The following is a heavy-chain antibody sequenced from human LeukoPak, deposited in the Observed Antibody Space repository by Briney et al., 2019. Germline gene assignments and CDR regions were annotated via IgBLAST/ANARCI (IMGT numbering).Heavy chain of an antibody. CDR3: ARTSRHYYGSGSNLTTWPAGMDV. CDR1: GGAMSGFF. J-gene: IGHJ6*02. D-gene: IGHD3-10*01. CDR2: IYYSVSS. Sequence: SETLSLTCTVSGGAMSGFFCTWIRQPPGKELGWVGAIYYSVSSPKYNPPLKSRVTISVDTSKSQSSLKPTSANAADTAVYYCARTSRHYYGSGSNLTTWPAGMDVWGQGTTVTVSS. V-gene: IGHV4-59*01.